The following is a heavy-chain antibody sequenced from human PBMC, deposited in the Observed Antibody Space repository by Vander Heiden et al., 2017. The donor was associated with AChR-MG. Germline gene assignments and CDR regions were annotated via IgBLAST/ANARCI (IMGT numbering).Heavy chain of an antibody. CDR3: ATSSGH. CDR2: IFDRGSP. D-gene: IGHD6-6*01. CDR1: GGSITSSTYY. V-gene: IGHV4-39*01. J-gene: IGHJ4*02. Sequence: QMKLLESGPGLVKPSETLSLTCSVSGGSITSSTYYWGWVRQPPGKGLEWVGSIFDRGSPDYTSPLKSRVTISADTSKNQLYLRLTSVTAADTVVYYCATSSGHWGQGTLVTVSS.